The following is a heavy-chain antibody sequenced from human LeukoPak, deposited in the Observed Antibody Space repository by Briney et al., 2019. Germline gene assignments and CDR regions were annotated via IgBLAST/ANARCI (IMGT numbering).Heavy chain of an antibody. CDR3: ARGVVVAATHFDY. CDR2: VYYSGST. V-gene: IGHV4-59*01. CDR1: GGSISSYF. D-gene: IGHD2-15*01. J-gene: IGHJ4*02. Sequence: SETLSLTCTVSGGSISSYFWSWIRQPPGKGLEWIGYVYYSGSTNYNPSLKSRVTISVDTSKNQFSLKLSSVTAAGTAVYYCARGVVVAATHFDYWGQGTLVTVSS.